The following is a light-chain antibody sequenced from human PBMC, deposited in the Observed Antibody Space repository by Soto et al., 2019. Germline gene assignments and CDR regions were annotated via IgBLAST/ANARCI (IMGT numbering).Light chain of an antibody. CDR3: QTWSTGIRV. CDR1: SGHSSYA. J-gene: IGLJ3*02. CDR2: LNSDGSH. V-gene: IGLV4-69*01. Sequence: PVLTQSPSASASLGASVKLTCTLSSGHSSYAIAWHQQQPEKGPRYLMKLNSDGSHSKGDGIPDRFSGSSSGTERYLTISRLQSEDEADYYCQTWSTGIRVFGGGTKLTVL.